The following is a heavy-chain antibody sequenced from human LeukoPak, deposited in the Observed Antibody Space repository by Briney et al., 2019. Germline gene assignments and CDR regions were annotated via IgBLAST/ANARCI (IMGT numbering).Heavy chain of an antibody. J-gene: IGHJ3*02. CDR3: ARVGTRPMVRGVIAHDAFDI. CDR1: GFTFDDYG. D-gene: IGHD3-10*01. V-gene: IGHV3-20*04. CDR2: INWNGGST. Sequence: PGGSLRLSCAASGFTFDDYGMSWVRQAPGKGLEWVSGINWNGGSTGYADSVKGRFTISRDNAKNSLYLQMNSLRAEDTALYYCARVGTRPMVRGVIAHDAFDIWGQGTMVTVSS.